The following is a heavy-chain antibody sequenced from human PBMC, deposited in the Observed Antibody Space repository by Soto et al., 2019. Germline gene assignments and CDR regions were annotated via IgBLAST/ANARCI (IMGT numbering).Heavy chain of an antibody. CDR1: GYTFTSYA. D-gene: IGHD2-15*01. CDR3: ARALGVVTDDY. Sequence: QVQLVQSGAEVKKPGASVKVSCKASGYTFTSYAMHWVRQAPGQRLEWMGWINAGNGNTKYSQKFQGRVTITRDTSARTAYMELSSLRSEDTAVYYCARALGVVTDDYWGQGTLFTVSS. J-gene: IGHJ4*02. CDR2: INAGNGNT. V-gene: IGHV1-3*01.